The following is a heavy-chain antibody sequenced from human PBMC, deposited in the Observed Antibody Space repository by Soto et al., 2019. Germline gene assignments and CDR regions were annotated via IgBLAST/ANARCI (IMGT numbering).Heavy chain of an antibody. CDR2: TRHDGSNT. CDR1: GFTFSGYG. D-gene: IGHD1-26*01. J-gene: IGHJ4*02. CDR3: ARDGVGTTTYFGYFDS. V-gene: IGHV3-33*01. Sequence: QVQLVESGGGVVQPGRSLRLSCAASGFTFSGYGMHWVRQAPGQGLEWVAVTRHDGSNTYYADSVRGRFTISRDNSNKMLYLQMSDPRAEDRAVYYWARDGVGTTTYFGYFDSWCQGTLVTVSS.